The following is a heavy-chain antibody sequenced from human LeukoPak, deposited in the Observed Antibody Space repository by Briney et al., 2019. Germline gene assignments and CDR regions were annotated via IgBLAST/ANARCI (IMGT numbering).Heavy chain of an antibody. J-gene: IGHJ4*02. Sequence: GGSLRLSCAASGFTFDDYAMHWVRQAPGKGLEWVSGISWNSDSIGYADSVKGRFTISRDNAKNSLYLQMNSLRAEDTALYYCAKDKARYCSGGSCHLFDYWGQGTLVTVSS. V-gene: IGHV3-9*01. CDR1: GFTFDDYA. CDR2: ISWNSDSI. CDR3: AKDKARYCSGGSCHLFDY. D-gene: IGHD2-15*01.